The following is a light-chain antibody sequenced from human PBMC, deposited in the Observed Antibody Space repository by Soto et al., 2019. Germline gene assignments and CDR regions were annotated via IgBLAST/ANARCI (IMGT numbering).Light chain of an antibody. J-gene: IGLJ1*01. Sequence: QSVLTQPPSVSAAPGQKVTISCSGSSSNIGNNYVSWYQQLPETAPKLLIYDNNKRPSGIPDRFSGSKSGTSATLGITGLQTGDEADYYCGTWDSSLSAGPYVFGTGTKVTVL. CDR3: GTWDSSLSAGPYV. CDR2: DNN. V-gene: IGLV1-51*01. CDR1: SSNIGNNY.